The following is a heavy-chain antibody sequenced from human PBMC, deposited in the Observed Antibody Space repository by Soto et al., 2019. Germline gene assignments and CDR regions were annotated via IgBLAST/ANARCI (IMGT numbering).Heavy chain of an antibody. V-gene: IGHV1-8*02. J-gene: IGHJ6*03. Sequence: ASVKVSCKASGYTFTSYDINWVRQATGQGLEWMGWMNPNSGNTGYAQKFLGRVTMTRNTSISTAYMELSSLRSEDTAVYYCARAGQLGDYYYYYYMDVWGKGTTVTVSS. CDR2: MNPNSGNT. CDR1: GYTFTSYD. D-gene: IGHD7-27*01. CDR3: ARAGQLGDYYYYYYMDV.